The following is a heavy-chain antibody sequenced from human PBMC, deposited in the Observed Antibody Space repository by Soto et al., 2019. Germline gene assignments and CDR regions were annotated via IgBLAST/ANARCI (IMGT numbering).Heavy chain of an antibody. V-gene: IGHV3-9*01. Sequence: GGSLRLSCAASGLTFDDYAMHWVRQAAGKGLEWVSGITWNSGSIGYADSVKGRFTISRDNAKNSLYLQMNSLRPEDTALYYCAKQPYRTSSLVDPWGQGTLVTVSS. D-gene: IGHD6-6*01. J-gene: IGHJ5*02. CDR3: AKQPYRTSSLVDP. CDR2: ITWNSGSI. CDR1: GLTFDDYA.